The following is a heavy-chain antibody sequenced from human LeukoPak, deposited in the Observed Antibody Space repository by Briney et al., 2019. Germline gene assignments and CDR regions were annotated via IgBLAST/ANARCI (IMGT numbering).Heavy chain of an antibody. D-gene: IGHD6-6*01. CDR2: INPSSGGT. CDR3: ARAERYRYSSSAVWFDP. CDR1: GYTFTGYY. Sequence: ASVKVSCKASGYTFTGYYMHWVRQAPGQGLEWMGRINPSSGGTNYAQKFQGRVTMTRDTSISTAYMEQSRLRSDDTAVYYRARAERYRYSSSAVWFDPWGQGTLVTVSS. J-gene: IGHJ5*02. V-gene: IGHV1-2*06.